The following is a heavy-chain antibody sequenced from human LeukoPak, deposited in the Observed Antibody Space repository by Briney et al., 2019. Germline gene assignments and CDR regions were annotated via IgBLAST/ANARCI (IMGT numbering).Heavy chain of an antibody. V-gene: IGHV3-13*01. CDR1: GFTFSVYD. D-gene: IGHD6-6*01. CDR2: IDTAGDT. CDR3: ARGGYSGSSPNVFADGMDG. Sequence: GGSLRLSCAASGFTFSVYDMHWVRKVTGRGLEWVATIDTAGDTFYSESVKGRFTSSRDNGKNSLFLQMNNLRVGDTAIYYCARGGYSGSSPNVFADGMDGWGPGTTVTVSS. J-gene: IGHJ6*02.